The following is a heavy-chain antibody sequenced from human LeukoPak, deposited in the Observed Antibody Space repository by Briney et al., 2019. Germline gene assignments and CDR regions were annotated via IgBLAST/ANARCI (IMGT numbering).Heavy chain of an antibody. CDR2: IDVGSGNT. CDR3: AAGINLFDY. Sequence: GASVEVSCKASGFTFTSSAMQWVRQARGQRLEWIGWIDVGSGNTNYAQKFQERVTITRDMSTSTAYMELSSLRSEDTAVYYCAAGINLFDYWGQGTLVTVSS. CDR1: GFTFTSSA. J-gene: IGHJ4*02. D-gene: IGHD1-14*01. V-gene: IGHV1-58*02.